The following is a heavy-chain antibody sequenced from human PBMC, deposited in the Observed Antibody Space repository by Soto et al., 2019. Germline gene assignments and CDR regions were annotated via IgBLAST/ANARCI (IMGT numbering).Heavy chain of an antibody. V-gene: IGHV1-69*01. CDR1: GGTFSSYA. CDR3: ARQWGGYSGYEYRYFDY. Sequence: QVQLVQSGAEVKKPGSSVKVSCKASGGTFSSYAISWVRQAPGQGLEWMGGIIPIFGTANYAQKFQGRVTSTADESTSTAYMELSSLRSEDTAVYYCARQWGGYSGYEYRYFDYWGQGTLVTVSS. J-gene: IGHJ4*02. CDR2: IIPIFGTA. D-gene: IGHD5-12*01.